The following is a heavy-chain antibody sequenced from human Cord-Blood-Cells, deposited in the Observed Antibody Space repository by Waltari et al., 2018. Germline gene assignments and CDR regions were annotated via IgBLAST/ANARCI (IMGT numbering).Heavy chain of an antibody. Sequence: QLQLQESGPGLVKPSETLSLTCTVSGGSISSSSYYWGWFRQPPGKGLDWIGSIYYSGRTCYDPTHKSRVTIAVDTYKDQFSLNLSSVAAADTAVYYCAGLLWFGRDYWGQGTLVTVSS. CDR3: AGLLWFGRDY. CDR1: GGSISSSSYY. D-gene: IGHD3-10*01. CDR2: IYYSGRT. J-gene: IGHJ4*02. V-gene: IGHV4-39*01.